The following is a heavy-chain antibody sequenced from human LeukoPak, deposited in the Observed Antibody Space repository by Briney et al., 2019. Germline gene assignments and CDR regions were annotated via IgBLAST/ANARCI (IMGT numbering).Heavy chain of an antibody. J-gene: IGHJ4*02. Sequence: GGSLRLSCAASGFPFKSYYMNWVRQAPGKGLEWVADIKVDGSEKYYVDSVKGRFTISRDNARNSLYLQMNSLRTEDTGVYYCSWSGEADWGQGTLVTVSS. V-gene: IGHV3-7*01. CDR2: IKVDGSEK. CDR3: SWSGEAD. CDR1: GFPFKSYY. D-gene: IGHD3-3*01.